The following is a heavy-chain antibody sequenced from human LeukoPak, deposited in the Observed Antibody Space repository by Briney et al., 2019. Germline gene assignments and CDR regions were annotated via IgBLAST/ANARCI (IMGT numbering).Heavy chain of an antibody. V-gene: IGHV3-73*01. J-gene: IGHJ5*02. CDR2: IRSKANSYAT. CDR1: GFTFSGSA. CDR3: TRPTVHNWFDP. D-gene: IGHD4-17*01. Sequence: PGGSLSLSCAASGFTFSGSAMHWVRQASGKGLEWVGRIRSKANSYATAYAASVKGRFTISRDDSKNTAYLQMNSLKTEDTAVYYCTRPTVHNWFDPWGQGTLVTVSS.